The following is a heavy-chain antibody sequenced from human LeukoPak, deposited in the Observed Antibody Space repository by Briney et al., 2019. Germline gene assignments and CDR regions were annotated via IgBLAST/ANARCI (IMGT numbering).Heavy chain of an antibody. D-gene: IGHD2-21*02. V-gene: IGHV3-30*04. J-gene: IGHJ1*01. CDR2: ISYDGSVT. Sequence: GGSLRLSCAASGFSFSSFALHWVRQAPGKGLEWVALISYDGSVTYYAESVKGRFTISRDNSKNTLYLQMNSLRGEDTVVYCCARSDCGGGCRLFQHWGQGTVVTVSS. CDR1: GFSFSSFA. CDR3: ARSDCGGGCRLFQH.